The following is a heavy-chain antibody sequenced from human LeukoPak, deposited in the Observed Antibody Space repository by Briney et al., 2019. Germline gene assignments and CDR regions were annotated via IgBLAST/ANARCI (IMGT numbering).Heavy chain of an antibody. CDR1: GGSISNYY. CDR3: ARSHGSGSYYNLNDY. J-gene: IGHJ4*02. Sequence: SETLSLTCTVSGGSISNYYWSWNRQPPGKGLEWIGYIYYSGSTNYNPSLRSRVTISVDTSKNQFSLKLSSVTAADTAIYYCARSHGSGSYYNLNDYWGQGTLVTVSS. V-gene: IGHV4-59*01. CDR2: IYYSGST. D-gene: IGHD3-10*01.